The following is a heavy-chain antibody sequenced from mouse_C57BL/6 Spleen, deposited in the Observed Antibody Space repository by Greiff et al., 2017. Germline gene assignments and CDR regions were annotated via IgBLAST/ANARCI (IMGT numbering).Heavy chain of an antibody. CDR3: ARNSDDYDYYYAMDY. CDR1: GFSLTSYG. D-gene: IGHD2-4*01. J-gene: IGHJ4*01. CDR2: IWSGGST. V-gene: IGHV2-2*01. Sequence: QVQLKQSGPGLVQPSQSLSITCTVSGFSLTSYGVHWVRQSPGKGLEWLGVIWSGGSTDYNAAFISRLSISKDNSKSQVFFKMNSLQADDTAIYYCARNSDDYDYYYAMDYWGQGTSVTVSS.